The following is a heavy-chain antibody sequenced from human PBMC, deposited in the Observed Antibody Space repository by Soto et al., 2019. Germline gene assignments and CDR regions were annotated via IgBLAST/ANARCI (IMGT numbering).Heavy chain of an antibody. V-gene: IGHV1-8*01. Sequence: QVQLVQSGAEVTKPGASVKVSCKASGYTFTSYDINWVRQATGQGLEWMGWMNPNSGNTGYAQKFQGRVTMTRNTSISTAYMELSSLRSEDTAVYYCARGPNTAMAMASDYWGQGTLVTVSS. D-gene: IGHD5-18*01. CDR3: ARGPNTAMAMASDY. CDR2: MNPNSGNT. J-gene: IGHJ4*02. CDR1: GYTFTSYD.